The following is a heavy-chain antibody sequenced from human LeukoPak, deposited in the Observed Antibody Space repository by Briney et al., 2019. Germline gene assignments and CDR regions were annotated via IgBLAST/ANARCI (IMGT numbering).Heavy chain of an antibody. J-gene: IGHJ5*02. CDR1: GFTVSSNY. CDR2: IYSGGST. CDR3: AGDLRAVAGPSYNWFDP. Sequence: GGSLRLSCAASGFTVSSNYMSWVRQAPGKGLEWVSVIYSGGSTYYADSVKGRFTISRDNSKNTLYLQMNSLRAEDTAVYYCAGDLRAVAGPSYNWFDPWGQGTLVTVSS. D-gene: IGHD6-19*01. V-gene: IGHV3-66*01.